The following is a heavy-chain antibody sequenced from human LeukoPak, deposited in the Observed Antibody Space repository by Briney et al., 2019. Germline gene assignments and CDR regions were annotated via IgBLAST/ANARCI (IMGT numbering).Heavy chain of an antibody. D-gene: IGHD6-19*01. CDR1: GGTFSSYA. CDR2: ISAYNGNT. CDR3: ARDLDVAGYFDY. V-gene: IGHV1-18*01. J-gene: IGHJ4*02. Sequence: ASVKVSCKASGGTFSSYAISWVRQAPGQGLEWMGWISAYNGNTNYAQKLQGRVTMTTDTSTSTAYMELRSLRSDDTAVYYCARDLDVAGYFDYWGQGTLVTVSS.